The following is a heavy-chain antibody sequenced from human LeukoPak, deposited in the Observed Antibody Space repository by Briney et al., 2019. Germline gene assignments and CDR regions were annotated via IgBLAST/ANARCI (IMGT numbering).Heavy chain of an antibody. D-gene: IGHD6-19*01. CDR2: IRSKANSYAT. J-gene: IGHJ6*03. CDR3: TRQNPIAVAGVPYYYYYMDV. V-gene: IGHV3-73*01. CDR1: GFAFSSYA. Sequence: GGSLRLSCVASGFAFSSYAMNWVRQAPGKGLEWVGRIRSKANSYATAYAASVKGRFTISRDDSKNTAYLQMNSLKTEDTAVYYCTRQNPIAVAGVPYYYYYMDVWGKGTTVTVSS.